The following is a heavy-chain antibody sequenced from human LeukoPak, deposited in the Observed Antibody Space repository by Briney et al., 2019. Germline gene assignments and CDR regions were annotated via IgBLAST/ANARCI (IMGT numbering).Heavy chain of an antibody. CDR3: ARARGYCSGGSCRHFDY. Sequence: ASVKVSCKASGYTFTSYGISWVRQAPGQGLEWMGWISAYNGNTNYAQKLQGRVTMTTDTSTSTAYMELRSLRSDDTAVYYCARARGYCSGGSCRHFDYWGQGTLATVSS. D-gene: IGHD2-15*01. V-gene: IGHV1-18*04. J-gene: IGHJ4*02. CDR2: ISAYNGNT. CDR1: GYTFTSYG.